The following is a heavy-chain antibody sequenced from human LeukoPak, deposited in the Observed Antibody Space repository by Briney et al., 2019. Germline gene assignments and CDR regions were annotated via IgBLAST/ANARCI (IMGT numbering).Heavy chain of an antibody. CDR3: AKTLIAVAGTGFFDY. D-gene: IGHD6-19*01. Sequence: PGGSLRLSCAASGFTFSSYWMSWVRQAPGKGLEWVANIKQDESEKYYADSVKGRFTISRDNSKNTLYLQMNSLRAEDTAVYYYAKTLIAVAGTGFFDYWGQGTLVTVSS. CDR2: IKQDESEK. CDR1: GFTFSSYW. V-gene: IGHV3-7*03. J-gene: IGHJ4*02.